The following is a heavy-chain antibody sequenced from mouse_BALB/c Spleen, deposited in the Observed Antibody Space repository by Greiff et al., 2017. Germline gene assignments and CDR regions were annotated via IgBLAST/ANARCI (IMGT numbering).Heavy chain of an antibody. Sequence: QVQLQQSGAELVKPGASVKLSCTASGYTFTSYYMYWVKQRPGQGLEWIGEINPSNGGTNFNEKFKSKATLTVDKSSSTAYMQLSSLTSEDSAVYYCTRDGTLYAMDYWGQGTSVTVSS. D-gene: IGHD1-1*01. CDR1: GYTFTSYY. CDR3: TRDGTLYAMDY. J-gene: IGHJ4*01. V-gene: IGHV1S81*02. CDR2: INPSNGGT.